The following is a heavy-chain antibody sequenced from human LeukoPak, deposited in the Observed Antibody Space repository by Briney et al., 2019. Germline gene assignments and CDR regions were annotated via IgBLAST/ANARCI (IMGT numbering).Heavy chain of an antibody. CDR1: GFTFSSYA. D-gene: IGHD2-15*01. V-gene: IGHV3-23*01. CDR2: ISSSSSYI. CDR3: AKVGTPYCSGGSCYYFDY. Sequence: GGSLRLSCAASGFTFSSYATSWVRQAPGKGLEWVSSISSSSSYIYYADSVKGRFTISRDNSKNTLYLQMNSLRAEDTAVYYCAKVGTPYCSGGSCYYFDYWGQGTLVTVSS. J-gene: IGHJ4*02.